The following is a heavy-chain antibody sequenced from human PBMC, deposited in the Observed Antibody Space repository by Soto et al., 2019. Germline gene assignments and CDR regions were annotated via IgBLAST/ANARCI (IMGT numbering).Heavy chain of an antibody. CDR1: GGTFSSYA. CDR3: ATGWFDP. J-gene: IGHJ5*02. D-gene: IGHD1-1*01. V-gene: IGHV1-69*01. CDR2: IILIYGTA. Sequence: QVQLVQSGAEVKKPGSSLKVSCNASGGTFSSYAISWVRQAPGQGLEWVGGIILIYGTANYAQKFQGRLTITADESTSTAYMELGSLRSEDTAVYYCATGWFDPWGQGNLVTVSS.